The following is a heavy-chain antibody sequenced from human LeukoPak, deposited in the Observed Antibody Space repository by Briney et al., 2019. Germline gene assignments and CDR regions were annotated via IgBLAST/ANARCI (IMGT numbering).Heavy chain of an antibody. J-gene: IGHJ5*02. V-gene: IGHV3-21*01. CDR3: ARDRTTVTTRGYWFDP. Sequence: GGSLRLSCAASGFTFSSYSMNWVRQAPGKGLEWVSSISSSSSYIYYAGSVKGRFTISRDNAKNSLYLQMNSLRAEDTAVYYCARDRTTVTTRGYWFDPWGQGTLVTVSS. CDR2: ISSSSSYI. D-gene: IGHD4-17*01. CDR1: GFTFSSYS.